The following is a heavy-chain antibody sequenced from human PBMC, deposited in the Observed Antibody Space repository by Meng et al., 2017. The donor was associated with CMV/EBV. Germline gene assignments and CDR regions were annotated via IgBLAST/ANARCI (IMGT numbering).Heavy chain of an antibody. CDR2: MNPNSGNT. V-gene: IGHV1-8*01. D-gene: IGHD3-3*01. CDR3: ARGGERSGDAFDI. J-gene: IGHJ3*02. Sequence: KAYGYTLTSYDINWVRQATGQGLEWMGWMNPNSGNTGYAQKFQGRVTMTRNTSISTAYMELSSLRSEDTAVYYCARGGERSGDAFDIWGQGTMVTVSS. CDR1: GYTLTSYD.